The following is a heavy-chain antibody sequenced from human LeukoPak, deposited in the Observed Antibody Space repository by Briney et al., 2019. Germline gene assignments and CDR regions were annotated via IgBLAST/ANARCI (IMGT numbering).Heavy chain of an antibody. J-gene: IGHJ4*02. CDR2: IIPILGIA. CDR3: ARDRLGGGFGY. CDR1: GGTFSSYA. V-gene: IGHV1-69*04. D-gene: IGHD3-16*01. Sequence: ASVKVSCKASGGTFSSYAISWVRQAPGQGLEWMGRIIPILGIANYAQKLQGRVTMTTDTSTSTAYMELRSLRSDDTAVYYCARDRLGGGFGYWGQGTLVTVSS.